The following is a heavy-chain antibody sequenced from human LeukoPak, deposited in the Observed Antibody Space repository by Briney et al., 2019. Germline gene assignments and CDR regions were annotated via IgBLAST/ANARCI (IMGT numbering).Heavy chain of an antibody. CDR1: GFTFSDYY. D-gene: IGHD3-22*01. J-gene: IGHJ4*02. CDR3: ARGLVYYDSSGFWLDY. CDR2: ISRSGSTI. V-gene: IGHV3-11*04. Sequence: GGALRLSCAASGFTFSDYYMSWIRQAPGKGVEGVSYISRSGSTIYYADSVKGGFTISRDNPKNSLSLQMNSLRAEDTAVYYCARGLVYYDSSGFWLDYWGQGTLVTVSS.